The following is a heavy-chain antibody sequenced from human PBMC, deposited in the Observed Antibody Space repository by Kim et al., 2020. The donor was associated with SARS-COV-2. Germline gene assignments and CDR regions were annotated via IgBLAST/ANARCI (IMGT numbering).Heavy chain of an antibody. Sequence: SETLSLTCTLSGGSISNHFWSWIRQPPGKGLEWIGYIYSGGNTDSSPSLKSRVTISVDMSKNQFSLNLSSVTAADTAVYYCARLLVRGAVVYYGMDVWGQGTTVTVSS. CDR1: GGSISNHF. CDR2: IYSGGNT. V-gene: IGHV4-4*08. J-gene: IGHJ6*02. D-gene: IGHD3-10*01. CDR3: ARLLVRGAVVYYGMDV.